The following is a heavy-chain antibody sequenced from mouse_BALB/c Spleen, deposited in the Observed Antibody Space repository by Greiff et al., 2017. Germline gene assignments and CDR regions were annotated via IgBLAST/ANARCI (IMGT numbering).Heavy chain of an antibody. J-gene: IGHJ4*01. CDR1: GYTFTSYW. D-gene: IGHD1-1*01. CDR2: INPSTGYT. CDR3: ARWGYGSSHYAMDY. V-gene: IGHV1-7*01. Sequence: QVQLQQSGAELAKPGASVKMSCKDSGYTFTSYWMHWVKQRPGQGLEWIGYINPSTGYTEYNQKFKDKATLTADKSSSTAYMQLSSLTSEDSAVYYCARWGYGSSHYAMDYWGQGTSVTVSS.